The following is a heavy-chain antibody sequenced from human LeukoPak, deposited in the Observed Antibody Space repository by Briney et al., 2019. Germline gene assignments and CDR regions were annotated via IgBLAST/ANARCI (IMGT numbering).Heavy chain of an antibody. CDR2: ISYDGSNK. CDR3: ARVNPQRPDCSSTSCFVDAFDI. J-gene: IGHJ3*02. D-gene: IGHD2-2*01. Sequence: GGSLRLSCAASGFTFSSYGMHWVRQAPGKGLGWVAVISYDGSNKYYADSVKGRFTISRDNAKNSLSLQMNSLRAEDTAMYYCARVNPQRPDCSSTSCFVDAFDIWGQGTMVTVSS. V-gene: IGHV3-30*03. CDR1: GFTFSSYG.